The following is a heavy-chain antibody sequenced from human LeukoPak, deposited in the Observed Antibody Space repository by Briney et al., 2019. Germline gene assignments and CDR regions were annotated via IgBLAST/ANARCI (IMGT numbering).Heavy chain of an antibody. CDR3: AKGSHYYYYGMDV. CDR2: IYSGGST. J-gene: IGHJ6*02. Sequence: GGSLRLSCAASGFTVSSNYMSWVRQAPGKGLEWVSVIYSGGSTYYADSVKGRFTISRDNSKNTLYLQMNSLRAEDTAVYYCAKGSHYYYYGMDVWGQGTTVTVSS. CDR1: GFTVSSNY. V-gene: IGHV3-53*01.